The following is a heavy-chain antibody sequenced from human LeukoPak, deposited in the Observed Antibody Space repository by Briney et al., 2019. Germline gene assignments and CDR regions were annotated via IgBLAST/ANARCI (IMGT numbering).Heavy chain of an antibody. J-gene: IGHJ5*02. Sequence: SVKVSCKASGGTFSSYAISWVRQAPGQGLEWMGRIIPIFGIANYAQKFQGRVTITADKSTSTAYMELSSLRSEDTAVYYCASSPWVGARPNWLDPWGQGTLVTVSS. CDR3: ASSPWVGARPNWLDP. CDR2: IIPIFGIA. CDR1: GGTFSSYA. D-gene: IGHD1-26*01. V-gene: IGHV1-69*04.